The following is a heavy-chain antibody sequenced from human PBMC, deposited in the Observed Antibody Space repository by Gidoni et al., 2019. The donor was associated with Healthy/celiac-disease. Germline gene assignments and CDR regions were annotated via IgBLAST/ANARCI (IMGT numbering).Heavy chain of an antibody. V-gene: IGHV3-23*01. D-gene: IGHD4-17*01. CDR1: GFTFSSHA. CDR3: AKGALGASTVGWYFDL. J-gene: IGHJ2*01. CDR2: ISGSGGST. Sequence: EVQPLESGGGLVQPGGSLRLPCAASGFTFSSHAMGWVRQAPGKGLEWVSAISGSGGSTYYAGSVKGRFTISTDNSKNTLYLQMISLRAEDTAVYYCAKGALGASTVGWYFDLWGRGTLVTVSS.